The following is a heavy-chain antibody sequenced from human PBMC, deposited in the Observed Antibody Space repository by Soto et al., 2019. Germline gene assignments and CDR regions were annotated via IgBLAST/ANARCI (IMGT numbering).Heavy chain of an antibody. D-gene: IGHD3-22*01. J-gene: IGHJ6*02. CDR3: VKDRDSNTWPSRDV. V-gene: IGHV1-18*01. CDR2: ISPNSGNI. CDR1: GYTFTRNG. Sequence: ASGKVSCKTSGYTFTRNGISWVRQAPGQGLEWMGWISPNSGNIEYAQKLQDRVIMTTDTSTSTAYMELRSLRSDDTAVYYCVKDRDSNTWPSRDVWGPGTTVTVSS.